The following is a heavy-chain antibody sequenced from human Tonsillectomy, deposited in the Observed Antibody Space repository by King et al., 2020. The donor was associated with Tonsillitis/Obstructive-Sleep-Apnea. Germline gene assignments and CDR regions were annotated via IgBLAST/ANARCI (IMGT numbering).Heavy chain of an antibody. CDR3: ARGCVLRFLEWFHYYYYMDV. Sequence: VQLVESGAEVKKPGASVKVSCKASGYTFTSYYMHWVRQAPGQGLEWMGIINPSGGSTSYAQKFQGRVAMTRDTSTSTVYMELSSLRSEDTAVYYCARGCVLRFLEWFHYYYYMDVWGKGTTVTVSS. CDR2: INPSGGST. CDR1: GYTFTSYY. D-gene: IGHD3-3*01. J-gene: IGHJ6*03. V-gene: IGHV1-46*01.